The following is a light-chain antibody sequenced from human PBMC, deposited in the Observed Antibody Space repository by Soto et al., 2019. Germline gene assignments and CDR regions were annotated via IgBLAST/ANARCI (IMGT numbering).Light chain of an antibody. Sequence: DIVMTQSPATLSVSPGERDTLSCRASQSVSSNLAWYKKKTGQDPRILIYGASTRATGIPARFSRIGSGTEFNLTISRLQSEDCAVYDGQHSNNWTLTCYQSTRLEIK. CDR3: QHSNNWTLT. V-gene: IGKV3-15*01. CDR1: QSVSSN. CDR2: GAS. J-gene: IGKJ5*01.